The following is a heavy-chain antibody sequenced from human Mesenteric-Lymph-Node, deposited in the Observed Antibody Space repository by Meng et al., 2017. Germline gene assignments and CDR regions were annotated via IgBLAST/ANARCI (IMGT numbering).Heavy chain of an antibody. V-gene: IGHV1-2*06. CDR1: GYTFTGYF. CDR3: ARGRSYCSGGSCSSEYYFDY. J-gene: IGHJ4*02. CDR2: LNPDSGGT. D-gene: IGHD2-15*01. Sequence: QVQLVQSGAEVKKPGASVKVSCKASGYTFTGYFMFWMRLAPGQGLEWMGRLNPDSGGTNYAQKFQGRVTMTRDTSINTAYMELSSLRSDDAALYFCARGRSYCSGGSCSSEYYFDYWGQGTLVTVSS.